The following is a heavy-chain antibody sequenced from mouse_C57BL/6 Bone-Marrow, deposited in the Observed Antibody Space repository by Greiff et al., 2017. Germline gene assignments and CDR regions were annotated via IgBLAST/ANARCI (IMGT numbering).Heavy chain of an antibody. J-gene: IGHJ3*01. V-gene: IGHV1-52*01. D-gene: IGHD3-2*02. Sequence: QVQLQQPGAELVRPGSSVKLSCKASGYTFTSYWMHWVKQRPIQGLEWIGNIDPSDSETHYNQKFKDKATLTVDKSSSTAYMQLSSLTSEDSAVYYCAREWADQATDIAYWGQGTLVTVSA. CDR3: AREWADQATDIAY. CDR1: GYTFTSYW. CDR2: IDPSDSET.